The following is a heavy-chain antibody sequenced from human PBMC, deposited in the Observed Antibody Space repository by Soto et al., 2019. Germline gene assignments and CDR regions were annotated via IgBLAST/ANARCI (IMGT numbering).Heavy chain of an antibody. V-gene: IGHV3-7*01. CDR3: VREDWNRFDG. Sequence: EVQLVESGGGLVQPGGSLRLSCEASGFMFSAYWMSWVRQDPRKGLEWVATISGGASDKFYVDSVKGRFTISRDDAQNSPYLQLNSLRDEDTAVYYCVREDWNRFDGWGQGTLVTVSS. D-gene: IGHD1-1*01. CDR2: ISGGASDK. J-gene: IGHJ4*02. CDR1: GFMFSAYW.